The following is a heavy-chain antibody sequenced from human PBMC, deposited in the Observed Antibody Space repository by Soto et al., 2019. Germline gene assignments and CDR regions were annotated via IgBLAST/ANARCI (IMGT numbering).Heavy chain of an antibody. Sequence: SVKVSCKASGGTFSSXAISWVRQAPGQGLEWMGGIIPIFGTANYAQKFQGRVTITADESTSTAYMELSSLRSEDTAVYYCARGKQRGYYYDWFDPWGQGTLLTVSS. V-gene: IGHV1-69*13. CDR1: GGTFSSXA. CDR2: IIPIFGTA. D-gene: IGHD3-22*01. J-gene: IGHJ5*02. CDR3: ARGKQRGYYYDWFDP.